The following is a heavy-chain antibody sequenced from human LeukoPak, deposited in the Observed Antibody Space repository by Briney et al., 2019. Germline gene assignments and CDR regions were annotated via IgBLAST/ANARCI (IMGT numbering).Heavy chain of an antibody. D-gene: IGHD3-9*01. CDR2: IYYSGST. V-gene: IGHV4-39*07. CDR1: GGSISSSRYY. Sequence: SETLSLTCTVSGGSISSSRYYWGWIRQPPGKGLEWIGSIYYSGSTYYNPSLKSRVSISVDTSKNQFSLMLSSVTAADTAVYYCARRGGDYDILTGYSYNWFDPWGQGTLVTVS. CDR3: ARRGGDYDILTGYSYNWFDP. J-gene: IGHJ5*02.